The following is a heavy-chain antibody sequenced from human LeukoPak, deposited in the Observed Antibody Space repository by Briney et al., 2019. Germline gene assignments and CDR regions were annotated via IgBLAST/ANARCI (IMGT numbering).Heavy chain of an antibody. CDR1: GFNFNNYW. Sequence: PGGSLRLSCAASGFNFNNYWMYWIRQAPGKGLEWVASIKRDGSEQRYVDSVEGRFTISRDSAKSSLFLHMNSLRVEDTALYYCARVNYGLDIWGQGTPVTVSS. CDR2: IKRDGSEQ. CDR3: ARVNYGLDI. V-gene: IGHV3-7*03. J-gene: IGHJ4*02. D-gene: IGHD3-10*01.